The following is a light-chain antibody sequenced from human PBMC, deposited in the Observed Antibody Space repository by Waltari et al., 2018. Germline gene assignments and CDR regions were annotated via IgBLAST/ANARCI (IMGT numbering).Light chain of an antibody. V-gene: IGKV1-5*03. Sequence: DVQMTQSPSTLSASVGDRVTITRRASQSVNSWLAWYQQKPGTAPQLLIYETSTLASGVPSRFSGSGSGTEFTLTINTLQPEDFATFFCQQYDSYPYTFGQGSKVEI. CDR3: QQYDSYPYT. CDR2: ETS. J-gene: IGKJ2*01. CDR1: QSVNSW.